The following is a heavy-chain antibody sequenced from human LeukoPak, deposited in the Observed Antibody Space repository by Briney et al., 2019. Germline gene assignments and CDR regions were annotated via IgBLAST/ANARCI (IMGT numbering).Heavy chain of an antibody. J-gene: IGHJ4*02. D-gene: IGHD6-13*01. CDR1: GFTFSTHW. CDR2: INADGSST. V-gene: IGHV3-74*03. CDR3: ARAFTGIAAAGFDY. Sequence: GGSLRLSCAASGFTFSTHWMHWVRQAPGKGLVWVSRINADGSSTMYADSVKGRFTISRDNAKNTLYLQMNSLGAEDTAVYYCARAFTGIAAAGFDYWGQGTLVTVSS.